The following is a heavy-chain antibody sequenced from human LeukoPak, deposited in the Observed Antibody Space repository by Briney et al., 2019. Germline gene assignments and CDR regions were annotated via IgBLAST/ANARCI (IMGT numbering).Heavy chain of an antibody. Sequence: GGSLRLSCAASGFTFSSYSMNWVRQAPGRGLEWVSAISSSGGSTNYADSVKGRFTISRDNSKNTLHLQMNSLRADDTAVYYCANTYDFWSGYYLGWGQGTLVTVSS. J-gene: IGHJ4*02. V-gene: IGHV3-23*01. CDR2: ISSSGGST. CDR3: ANTYDFWSGYYLG. D-gene: IGHD3-3*01. CDR1: GFTFSSYS.